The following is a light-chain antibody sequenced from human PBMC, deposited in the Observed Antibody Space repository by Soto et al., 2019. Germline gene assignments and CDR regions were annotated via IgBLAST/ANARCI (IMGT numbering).Light chain of an antibody. CDR1: HNIIKW. Sequence: DLQITPSPTTLSSSVGDRVTLTCRASHNIIKWLAWYQQQPGKAPKLLIYEASSLQTGVPSRFSGSGSGTEFTLTISSLKPDDYETYYCQQYNTFITCGGGTKVDIK. CDR3: QQYNTFIT. CDR2: EAS. J-gene: IGKJ4*01. V-gene: IGKV1-5*03.